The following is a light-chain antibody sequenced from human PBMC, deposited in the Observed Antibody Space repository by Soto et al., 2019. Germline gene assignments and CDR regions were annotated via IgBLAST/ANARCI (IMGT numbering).Light chain of an antibody. CDR2: EVT. Sequence: QSVLTQPASVSGSPGQSITISCAGTRDDIGAYDYVSWYQQHPGNAPKLLVYEVTNRPSGVSDRFSGSKSGNTASLTISGLQDEEEADYYCNSYTNSSAVVFGGGTKVTVL. J-gene: IGLJ2*01. V-gene: IGLV2-14*01. CDR3: NSYTNSSAVV. CDR1: RDDIGAYDY.